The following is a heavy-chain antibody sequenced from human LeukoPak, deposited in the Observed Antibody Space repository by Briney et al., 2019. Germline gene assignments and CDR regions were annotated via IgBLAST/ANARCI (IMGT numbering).Heavy chain of an antibody. V-gene: IGHV3-53*04. CDR1: GFTVSSNY. J-gene: IGHJ5*02. CDR2: IYSGGST. CDR3: TLQSTAAGTGWFDP. Sequence: PGGSLRLSCAASGFTVSSNYMSWVRQAPGKGLEWVSVIYSGGSTYYADSVKGRFTISRHNSKNTLYLQMNSLRAEDTAVYYCTLQSTAAGTGWFDPWGQGTLVTVSS. D-gene: IGHD6-13*01.